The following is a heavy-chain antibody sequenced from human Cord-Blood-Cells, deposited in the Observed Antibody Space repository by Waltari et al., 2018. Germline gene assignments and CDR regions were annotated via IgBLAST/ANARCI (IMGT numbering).Heavy chain of an antibody. D-gene: IGHD3-10*01. CDR3: ARFPSRRGGAFDI. Sequence: EVQLVESGGGLVQPGGSLRLSCAASGFTFSSYSMNWVRQAPGEGLEWVSYISSSSSTIYYADSVKGRFTISRDNAKNSLYLQMNSLRAEDTAVYYCARFPSRRGGAFDIWGQGTMVTVSS. CDR2: ISSSSSTI. V-gene: IGHV3-48*01. CDR1: GFTFSSYS. J-gene: IGHJ3*02.